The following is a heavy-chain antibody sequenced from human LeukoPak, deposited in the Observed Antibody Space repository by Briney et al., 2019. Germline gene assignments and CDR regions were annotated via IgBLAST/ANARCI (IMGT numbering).Heavy chain of an antibody. Sequence: ASVKVSCKASGYTFTNYYMHWVRQAPGQGLEWMGIINPSGGSTSYSQKFQGRVTMTTDTSTSTVYMALSSLTSEDTAVYYCARDSLWTGYHISSEMFDSWGQGTLVTVSS. CDR1: GYTFTNYY. CDR3: ARDSLWTGYHISSEMFDS. J-gene: IGHJ5*01. CDR2: INPSGGST. D-gene: IGHD3/OR15-3a*01. V-gene: IGHV1-46*01.